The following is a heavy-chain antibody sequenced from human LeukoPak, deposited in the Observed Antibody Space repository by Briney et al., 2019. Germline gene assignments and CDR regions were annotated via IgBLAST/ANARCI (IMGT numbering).Heavy chain of an antibody. V-gene: IGHV7-4-1*02. D-gene: IGHD2-2*01. J-gene: IGHJ4*02. Sequence: ASVKVSCKASGYTFTSHAMNWVRQAPGRGLEWMGWINTNTGNPTYAQGFTGRFVFSLDTSVSTAYLQISSLKPEDTAVYYCAKQGPGYCGSTSCYGVDYWGQGTLVTVSS. CDR3: AKQGPGYCGSTSCYGVDY. CDR1: GYTFTSHA. CDR2: INTNTGNP.